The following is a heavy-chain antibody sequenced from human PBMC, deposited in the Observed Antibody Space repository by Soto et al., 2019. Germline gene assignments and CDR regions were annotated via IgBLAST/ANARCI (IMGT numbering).Heavy chain of an antibody. D-gene: IGHD6-19*01. CDR1: GFTFSSYT. J-gene: IGHJ4*02. Sequence: GGSLRLSCAASGFTFSSYTMNWVRQAPGKGLEWVSSISSISSSIYYADSVKGRFTISRDNAKNSLYLQMNSLRAEDTAVYYCARVGESSSDWDLDYWGQGTLVTVSS. CDR2: ISSISSSI. CDR3: ARVGESSSDWDLDY. V-gene: IGHV3-21*01.